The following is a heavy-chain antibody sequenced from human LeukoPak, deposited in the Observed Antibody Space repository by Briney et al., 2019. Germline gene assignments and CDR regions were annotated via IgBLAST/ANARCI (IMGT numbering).Heavy chain of an antibody. CDR2: VYYTGVT. Sequence: SETLSLTCTVSGGYIITSGHYWGWIRQPPGKGLEWIGSVYYTGVTSTNPFLRSRMSISVDTSKNQFSLNLTSVTAADAAVYYCARERSSSGGHNWFDPWGQGTLVTVSS. CDR1: GGYIITSGHY. D-gene: IGHD4-23*01. CDR3: ARERSSSGGHNWFDP. V-gene: IGHV4-39*07. J-gene: IGHJ5*02.